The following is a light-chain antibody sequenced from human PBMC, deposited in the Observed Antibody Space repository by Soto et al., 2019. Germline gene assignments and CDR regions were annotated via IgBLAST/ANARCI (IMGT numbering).Light chain of an antibody. CDR1: SSNIGSNT. J-gene: IGLJ1*01. V-gene: IGLV1-44*01. Sequence: QSVLAQPPSASGTPGRRVTISCSGSSSNIGSNTVSWYQQLPGTAPKLLIYSNNRRPSGVPERFSGSNSGTSASLAISGLQSEDEADYYCAAWDDRLNGFYVFGTGTKVTVL. CDR2: SNN. CDR3: AAWDDRLNGFYV.